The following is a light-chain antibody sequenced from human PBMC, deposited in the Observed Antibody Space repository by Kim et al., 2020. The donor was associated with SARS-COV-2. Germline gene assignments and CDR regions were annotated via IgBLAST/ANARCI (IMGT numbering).Light chain of an antibody. CDR2: EVN. CDR3: SSYTTIYSYV. V-gene: IGLV2-11*03. J-gene: IGLJ1*01. CDR1: SSDICGYNF. Sequence: GQSVTISCTGTSSDICGYNFVAWYQQHPGKAPKVMIYEVNKRPSGVPDRFSGSKSGNTASLTISGLQAEDEADYYCSSYTTIYSYVFGTGTKVTVL.